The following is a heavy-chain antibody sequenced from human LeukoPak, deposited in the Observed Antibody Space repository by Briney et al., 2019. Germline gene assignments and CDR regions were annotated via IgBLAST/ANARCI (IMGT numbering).Heavy chain of an antibody. D-gene: IGHD4-11*01. V-gene: IGHV1-69*01. Sequence: SVKVSCKASGGTFSSYAISWVRQAPGQGLEWMGGIIPIFGTANYAQKFQGRVTITADESASTAYMELSSLRSEDTAVYYCARDGLQLNYYYYMDVWGKGATVTVSS. J-gene: IGHJ6*03. CDR2: IIPIFGTA. CDR1: GGTFSSYA. CDR3: ARDGLQLNYYYYMDV.